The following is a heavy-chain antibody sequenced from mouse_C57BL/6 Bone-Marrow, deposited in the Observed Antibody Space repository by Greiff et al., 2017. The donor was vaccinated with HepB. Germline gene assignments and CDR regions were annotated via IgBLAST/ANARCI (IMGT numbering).Heavy chain of an antibody. J-gene: IGHJ2*01. V-gene: IGHV14-4*01. CDR1: GFNIKDDY. D-gene: IGHD1-1*01. CDR3: ARDTLLLHFDY. Sequence: EVQLQESGAELVRPGASVKLSCTASGFNIKDDYMHWVKQRPEQGLEWIGWIDPENGDTEYASKFQGKATITADTSSNTAYLQLSSLTSEDTAVYYCARDTLLLHFDYWGQGTTLTVSS. CDR2: IDPENGDT.